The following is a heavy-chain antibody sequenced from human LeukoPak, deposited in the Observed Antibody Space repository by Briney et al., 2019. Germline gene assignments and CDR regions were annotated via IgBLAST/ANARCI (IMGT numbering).Heavy chain of an antibody. CDR1: GYTLTSYD. CDR2: MNPNSGNT. J-gene: IGHJ6*02. D-gene: IGHD6-19*01. CDR3: ARGLIAVGMDV. Sequence: VSVKVSCKASGYTLTSYDINWVRQATGQGLEWMGWMNPNSGNTGYAQKFQGRVTMTRNTSISTAYMELSSLRSEDTAVYYCARGLIAVGMDVWGQGTTVTVSS. V-gene: IGHV1-8*01.